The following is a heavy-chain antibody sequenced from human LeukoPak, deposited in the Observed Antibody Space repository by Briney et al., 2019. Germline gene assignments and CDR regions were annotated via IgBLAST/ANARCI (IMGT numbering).Heavy chain of an antibody. J-gene: IGHJ6*03. D-gene: IGHD3-16*01. CDR2: IYYSGST. Sequence: SETLSLTCTVSGGSISSSSYYWGWIRQPPGKGLEWIGSIYYSGSTYYNPSLKSRVTISVDTSKNQFSLKLSSVTAADTAVYYCARLHYANYMDVWGKGTTVTVSS. V-gene: IGHV4-39*01. CDR1: GGSISSSSYY. CDR3: ARLHYANYMDV.